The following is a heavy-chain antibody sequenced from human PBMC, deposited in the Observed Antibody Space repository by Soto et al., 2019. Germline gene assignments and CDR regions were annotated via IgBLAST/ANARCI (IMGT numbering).Heavy chain of an antibody. V-gene: IGHV3-23*01. CDR3: ARYIPGVRYYGMDV. CDR2: IGESGTPT. D-gene: IGHD2-2*01. J-gene: IGHJ6*02. Sequence: GGSLRLSCAASGFTFSSYAMKWVRQAPGKGLEWVSLIGESGTPTYYAGSVKGRFTISRDNSGNTLFLEMYSLRAEDTAVYYCARYIPGVRYYGMDVWGQGTKVTVSS. CDR1: GFTFSSYA.